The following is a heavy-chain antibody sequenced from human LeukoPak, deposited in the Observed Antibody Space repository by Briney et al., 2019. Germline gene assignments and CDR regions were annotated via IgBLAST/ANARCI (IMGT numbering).Heavy chain of an antibody. CDR1: GYTFTSYG. CDR3: ARAGPETYYDILTGYFIHYALDI. D-gene: IGHD3-9*01. J-gene: IGHJ3*02. V-gene: IGHV1-18*01. Sequence: ASVKVSCKASGYTFTSYGISWVRQAPGQGLEWMGWISAYNGNTNYAQKLQGRVTMTTDTSTSTAYMELRSLRSDDTAVYYCARAGPETYYDILTGYFIHYALDIWGQGTMVTVSS. CDR2: ISAYNGNT.